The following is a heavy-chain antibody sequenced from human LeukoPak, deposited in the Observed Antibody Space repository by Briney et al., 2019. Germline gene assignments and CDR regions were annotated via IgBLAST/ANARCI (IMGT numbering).Heavy chain of an antibody. J-gene: IGHJ6*03. D-gene: IGHD3-16*01. CDR2: ISGSGGST. CDR3: AKARGVSYYYYYMDV. V-gene: IGHV3-23*01. Sequence: ETLSLTCAVYGGSFSGYYWSWIRQPPGKGLEWVSISGSGGSTYYADSVKGRFTISRDNSKNTLYLQMNSLRAEDTAVYYCAKARGVSYYYYYMDVWGKGTTVTVSS. CDR1: GGSFSGYY.